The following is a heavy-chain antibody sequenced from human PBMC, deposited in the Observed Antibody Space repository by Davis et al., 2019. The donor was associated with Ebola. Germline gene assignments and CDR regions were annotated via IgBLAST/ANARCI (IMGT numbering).Heavy chain of an antibody. CDR3: ASPPVLYSSSPNPDY. CDR1: GGSIFSRSYY. Sequence: PSETLSLTCTVSGGSIFSRSYYWGWIRQPPVKGLEWIGSIYYRGNTFYNPPLKSRVTISVDTSKNQISLKMSSVTAADTAVYYCASPPVLYSSSPNPDYWGQGTLVTVSS. V-gene: IGHV4-39*01. J-gene: IGHJ4*02. D-gene: IGHD6-13*01. CDR2: IYYRGNT.